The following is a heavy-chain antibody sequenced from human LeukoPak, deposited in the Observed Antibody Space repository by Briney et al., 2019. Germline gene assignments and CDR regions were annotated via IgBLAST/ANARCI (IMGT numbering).Heavy chain of an antibody. CDR1: GYTFTGYY. CDR3: ARDDFWSGYSGKFDP. CDR2: INPNSGGT. Sequence: ASVKVSCKASGYTFTGYYMHWVRQAPGQGLEWMGWINPNSGGTNYAQKFQGRVTMTRDTSISTAYMELSSLRSEDTAVYYCARDDFWSGYSGKFDPWGQGTLVTVSS. V-gene: IGHV1-2*02. J-gene: IGHJ5*02. D-gene: IGHD3-3*01.